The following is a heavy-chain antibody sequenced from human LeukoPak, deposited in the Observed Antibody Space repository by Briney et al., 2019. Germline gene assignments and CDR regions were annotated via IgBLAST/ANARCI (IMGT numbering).Heavy chain of an antibody. CDR3: ARDERGYSGFWFDY. Sequence: TLSLTCIFSGGSISSIDHYWSWIRQPPGKGLEWIGYIYYSGSTDYNPSLKSRVMISIDTSKNQFSLKLSSVTAADTAVYYCARDERGYSGFWFDYWGQGTLVTVSS. J-gene: IGHJ4*02. V-gene: IGHV4-30-4*01. CDR1: GGSISSIDHY. D-gene: IGHD5-12*01. CDR2: IYYSGST.